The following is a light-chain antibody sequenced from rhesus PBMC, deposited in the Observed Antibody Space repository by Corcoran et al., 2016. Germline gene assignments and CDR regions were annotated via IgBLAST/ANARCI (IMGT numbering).Light chain of an antibody. Sequence: QSALTQPPSVSQSPGPSVPISFTESSSDIGTYNYVSWYQPPPGKAPNLMIYDVSERPSGVSDRFSGSKSGNTASLTISGLQAEDEADYYCTSFAGGDTYIFGIGTRLAVL. J-gene: IGLJ1*01. CDR2: DVS. V-gene: IGLV2-23*01. CDR1: SSDIGTYNY. CDR3: TSFAGGDTYI.